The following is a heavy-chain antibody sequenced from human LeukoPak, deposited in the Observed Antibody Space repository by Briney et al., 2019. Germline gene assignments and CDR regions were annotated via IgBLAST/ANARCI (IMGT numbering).Heavy chain of an antibody. J-gene: IGHJ4*02. CDR2: ISTSGDDK. V-gene: IGHV3-23*01. CDR3: AKGGSGSYLYYFDY. CDR1: GFTFSSNA. Sequence: GSLRLSCAASGFTFSSNAMSWVRQAPGKGLEWVSIISTSGDDKFYADSVRGRFSISRDNPKNTVYLQLNSLRAEDTAVYFCAKGGSGSYLYYFDYWGQGTLVTVSS. D-gene: IGHD3-10*01.